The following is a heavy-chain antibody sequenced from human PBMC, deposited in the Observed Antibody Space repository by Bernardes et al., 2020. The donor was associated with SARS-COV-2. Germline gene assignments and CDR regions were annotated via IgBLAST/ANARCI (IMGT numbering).Heavy chain of an antibody. CDR3: ARDRGSGSYYGVRDGMDV. CDR2: ISSSSSYI. Sequence: GGSLRLSCAASGFTFSSHSMNWVRQAPGKGLEWVSSISSSSSYIYYVDSVKGRFTISRDNAKNSLYLQMNSLRAEDTAVYYCARDRGSGSYYGVRDGMDVWGQGTTVTVSS. V-gene: IGHV3-21*01. J-gene: IGHJ6*02. CDR1: GFTFSSHS. D-gene: IGHD3-10*01.